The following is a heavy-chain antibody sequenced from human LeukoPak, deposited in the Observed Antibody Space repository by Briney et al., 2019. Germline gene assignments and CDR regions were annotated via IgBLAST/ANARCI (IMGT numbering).Heavy chain of an antibody. CDR1: GFTFSSYS. V-gene: IGHV3-48*01. CDR2: ISSSSSTI. CDR3: ARGGDIVVEPAAIRATWFDP. D-gene: IGHD2-2*01. Sequence: GGSLRLSCAASGFTFSSYSMNWVRQALGKGLEWVSYISSSSSTIYYADSVKGRFTISRDNAKNSLYLQMNSLRAEDTAVYYCARGGDIVVEPAAIRATWFDPWGQGTLVTVSS. J-gene: IGHJ5*02.